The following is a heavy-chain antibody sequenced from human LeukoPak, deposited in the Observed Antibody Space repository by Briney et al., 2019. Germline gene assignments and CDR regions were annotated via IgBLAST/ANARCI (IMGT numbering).Heavy chain of an antibody. Sequence: PSETLSLTCAVSGGSISSYSYYWGWIRQPPGKGLEWIGSIFYNGNTYYNPSLQSRVTTSVDTSRNQFSVRLSSVTAADTAVYYCARDANRGSFDYWGQGVLVAVSA. D-gene: IGHD2/OR15-2a*01. CDR3: ARDANRGSFDY. CDR1: GGSISSYSYY. J-gene: IGHJ4*02. CDR2: IFYNGNT. V-gene: IGHV4-39*07.